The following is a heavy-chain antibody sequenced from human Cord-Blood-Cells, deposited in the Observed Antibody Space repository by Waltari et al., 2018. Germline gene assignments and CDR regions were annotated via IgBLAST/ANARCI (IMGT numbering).Heavy chain of an antibody. CDR3: AKGGRYSYGYNSYFDY. CDR1: GFTFSSYA. Sequence: EVQLLESGGGLVQPGGSLRLSCAASGFTFSSYAMSWVRRAPGQGLEWVSAISGSGGSTYYADSVKGRFTISRDNSKNTLYLQMNSLRAEDTAVYYCAKGGRYSYGYNSYFDYWGQGTLVTVSS. D-gene: IGHD5-18*01. V-gene: IGHV3-23*01. CDR2: ISGSGGST. J-gene: IGHJ4*02.